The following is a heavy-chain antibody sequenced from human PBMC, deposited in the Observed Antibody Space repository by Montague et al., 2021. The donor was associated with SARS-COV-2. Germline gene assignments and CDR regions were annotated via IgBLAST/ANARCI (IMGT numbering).Heavy chain of an antibody. CDR1: GFTFRSYA. V-gene: IGHV3-23*03. CDR2: MHRCVNGT. J-gene: IGHJ6*02. CDR3: ARGANGYYSYYGLDV. D-gene: IGHD3-10*01. Sequence: SLRLSCAASGFTFRSYAMYWVRQAPGKGLEWVAVMHRCVNGTDYADSVQGRLTISRDSSKNTLYLQMNSLRAEDTAVYYCARGANGYYSYYGLDVWGQGTTVTVSS.